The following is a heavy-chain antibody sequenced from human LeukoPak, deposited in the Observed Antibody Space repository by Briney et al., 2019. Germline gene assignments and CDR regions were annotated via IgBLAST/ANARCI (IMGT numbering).Heavy chain of an antibody. CDR2: IKQDGSEK. Sequence: GGSLRLSCAASGFTFSSYWMSWVRQAPGKGLEWVANIKQDGSEKYYVDSVKGRFTISRDNAKNSLYLQMDSLRAEDTAVYYCARDQRYCSSSSCPWEPFDYWGQGTLVTVSS. D-gene: IGHD2-2*01. V-gene: IGHV3-7*05. J-gene: IGHJ4*02. CDR1: GFTFSSYW. CDR3: ARDQRYCSSSSCPWEPFDY.